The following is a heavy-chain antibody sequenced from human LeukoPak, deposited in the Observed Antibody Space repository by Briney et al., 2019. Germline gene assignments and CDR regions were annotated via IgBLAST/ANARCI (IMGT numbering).Heavy chain of an antibody. J-gene: IGHJ4*02. CDR2: ISSSSSYI. CDR3: ARGRGAFIFDF. V-gene: IGHV3-21*01. D-gene: IGHD5-12*01. Sequence: GGSLRLSCAASGFTFSSYSMNWVRQAPGKGLEWVSSISSSSSYIYYADSVKGRFTISRDNAKNSLYLQMNSLRAEDTAVYYCARGRGAFIFDFWGQGTLVTVSS. CDR1: GFTFSSYS.